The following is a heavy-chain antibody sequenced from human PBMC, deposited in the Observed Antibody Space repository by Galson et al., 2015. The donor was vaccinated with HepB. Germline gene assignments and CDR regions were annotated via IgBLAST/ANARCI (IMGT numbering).Heavy chain of an antibody. J-gene: IGHJ3*02. Sequence: SLRLSCAASGFTFSSYGMHWVRQAPGEGLEWVAVIWYDGSSKYYADSVKGRFTISRDNSKNTLYLQMNSLRAEDTAVYYCAGDLVGGSYGAFDIWGQGTMVPVSS. CDR1: GFTFSSYG. CDR2: IWYDGSSK. CDR3: AGDLVGGSYGAFDI. V-gene: IGHV3-33*01. D-gene: IGHD1-26*01.